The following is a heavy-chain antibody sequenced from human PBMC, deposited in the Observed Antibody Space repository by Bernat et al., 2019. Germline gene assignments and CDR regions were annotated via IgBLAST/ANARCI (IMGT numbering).Heavy chain of an antibody. V-gene: IGHV3-30*03. J-gene: IGHJ4*02. Sequence: QVQLVESGGGVVQPGTSLRLSCAASGFTFNSYGIHWVRQAPGKGLEWMAVVSSDGSGKYYADSVKGRFTISRDDSKSTVYLQMNSLRVEDTTVYHCARGPWERPECWGLGTLVTVS. CDR2: VSSDGSGK. CDR3: ARGPWERPEC. CDR1: GFTFNSYG. D-gene: IGHD1-26*01.